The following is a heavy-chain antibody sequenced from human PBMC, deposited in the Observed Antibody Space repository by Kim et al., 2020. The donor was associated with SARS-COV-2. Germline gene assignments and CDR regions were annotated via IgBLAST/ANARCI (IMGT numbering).Heavy chain of an antibody. CDR2: ISASGGKT. D-gene: IGHD2-15*01. CDR3: AKRIRERESYYMDV. J-gene: IGHJ6*03. V-gene: IGHV3-23*01. Sequence: GGSLRLSCAAPGFTFSTYGMNWVRQAPGKGLEWVSAISASGGKTYYADSVKGRFTISRDNSKNTLFLQMNSLRVEDTAVYFCAKRIRERESYYMDVWGKGTTVTVSS. CDR1: GFTFSTYG.